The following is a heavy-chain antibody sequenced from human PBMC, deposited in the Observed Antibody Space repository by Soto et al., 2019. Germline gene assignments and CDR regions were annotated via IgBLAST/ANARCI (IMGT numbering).Heavy chain of an antibody. J-gene: IGHJ4*02. CDR1: GFTFGDYA. V-gene: IGHV3-49*03. CDR3: TRFLWLLYRYFDY. Sequence: EVQLVESGGGLVQPGRSLRLSCTASGFTFGDYAMSWFRQAPGKGLEWVGFIRSKAYGGTTEYAASVKGRFTISRDDSKSIAYLQMNSLKTEDTAVYYCTRFLWLLYRYFDYWGQGTLVTVSS. CDR2: IRSKAYGGTT. D-gene: IGHD2-2*02.